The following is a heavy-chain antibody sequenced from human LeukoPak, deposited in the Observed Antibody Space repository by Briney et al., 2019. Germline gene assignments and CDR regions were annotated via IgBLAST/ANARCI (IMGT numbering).Heavy chain of an antibody. Sequence: PGGSLKLSWAASGFSFSDHYLDWVRQAPGKGREWVGRIRNKANSYTTEYAASVTGRFTISRDESKNSVYLQMNSLKTEDTAVYYCLRSSYSSGWFGDYWGQGILVTVSS. V-gene: IGHV3-72*01. CDR1: GFSFSDHY. J-gene: IGHJ4*02. CDR3: LRSSYSSGWFGDY. D-gene: IGHD6-19*01. CDR2: IRNKANSYTT.